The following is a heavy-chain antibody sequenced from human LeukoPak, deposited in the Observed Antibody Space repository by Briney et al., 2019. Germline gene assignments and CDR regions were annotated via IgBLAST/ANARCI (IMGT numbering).Heavy chain of an antibody. CDR2: ISGSGGST. J-gene: IGHJ4*02. V-gene: IGHV3-23*01. CDR3: AKEDSVRREFDY. CDR1: GFTFSSYA. Sequence: GGSLRLSCAASGFTFSSYAMSWVRQAPGKGLEWVSGISGSGGSTNYAASVKGRFTISSDNSKDTLYLQMNSLRAEDTAIYYCAKEDSVRREFDYWGQGTLATVSS.